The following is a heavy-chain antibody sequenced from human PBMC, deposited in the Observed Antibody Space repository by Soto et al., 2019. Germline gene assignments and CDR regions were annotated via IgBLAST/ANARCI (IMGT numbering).Heavy chain of an antibody. D-gene: IGHD3-10*01. J-gene: IGHJ5*02. CDR2: IYKSGRT. CDR1: GDSVGSGDFY. CDR3: ARSLRASFGWFDP. V-gene: IGHV4-30-4*01. Sequence: LSLTCAVSGDSVGSGDFYWTWIRQSPGKGLEYIGYIYKSGRTYYNPSLKSRPIISLDTSKSQFFLSLSSVTAADTAMYYCARSLRASFGWFDPWGQGTLVTVCS.